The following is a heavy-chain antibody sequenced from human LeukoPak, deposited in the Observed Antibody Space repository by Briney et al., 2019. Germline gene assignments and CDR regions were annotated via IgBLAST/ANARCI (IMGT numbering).Heavy chain of an antibody. CDR1: LGSISSGSYY. CDR2: IYTSGST. D-gene: IGHD6-13*01. J-gene: IGHJ6*03. V-gene: IGHV4-61*02. Sequence: SETLSLTCTVSLGSISSGSYYWSWIRHPAGKGLEWIGRIYTSGSTNYNPSLKSRVTISVDTPKNQFSLKLSSVTAADTAVYYCARGSSSWLGYYYYYMDVWGKGTTVTISS. CDR3: ARGSSSWLGYYYYYMDV.